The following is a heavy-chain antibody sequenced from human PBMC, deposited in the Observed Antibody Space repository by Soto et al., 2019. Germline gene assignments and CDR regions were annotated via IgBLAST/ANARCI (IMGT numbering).Heavy chain of an antibody. CDR1: GFTFSSYA. V-gene: IGHV1-46*03. J-gene: IGHJ4*02. Sequence: QVQLVESGGGVVQPGRSLRLSCAASGFTFSSYAMHWVRQAPGQGLEWMGIINPSGGSTSYAQKFQGRVTMTRDTSTSTVYMELSSLRSEDTAVYYCARVPLGEDDYWGQGTLVTVSS. CDR2: INPSGGST. D-gene: IGHD2-21*01. CDR3: ARVPLGEDDY.